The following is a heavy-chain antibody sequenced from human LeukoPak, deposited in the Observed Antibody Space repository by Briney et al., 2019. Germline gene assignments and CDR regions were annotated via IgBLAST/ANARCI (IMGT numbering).Heavy chain of an antibody. J-gene: IGHJ6*02. CDR1: GFTFSSYN. D-gene: IGHD5-18*01. CDR2: ISSSSNYR. CDR3: ARERSPIHLPLYGMDV. V-gene: IGHV3-21*01. Sequence: PGGSLRLSCVASGFTFSSYNMNWVRQAPGKGLEWVSSISSSSNYRNYADSVKGRFTISRDNAKNSLYLQMNSLRPEDTAVYYCARERSPIHLPLYGMDVWGQGTTVTVSS.